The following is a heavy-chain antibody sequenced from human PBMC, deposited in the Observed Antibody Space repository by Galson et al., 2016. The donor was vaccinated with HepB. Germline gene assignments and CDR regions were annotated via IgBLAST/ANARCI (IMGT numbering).Heavy chain of an antibody. D-gene: IGHD1-26*01. CDR2: IKTDGSET. CDR3: ARGDKWGWDY. J-gene: IGHJ4*02. V-gene: IGHV3-7*03. CDR1: GLTFSSYW. Sequence: SLRLSCAASGLTFSSYWMSWVRQAPGRGLEWLANIKTDGSETHYVDSVEGRFTISRDNAENSMYLQMSGLRTEDTAVYYCARGDKWGWDYWGQGTLVTVSS.